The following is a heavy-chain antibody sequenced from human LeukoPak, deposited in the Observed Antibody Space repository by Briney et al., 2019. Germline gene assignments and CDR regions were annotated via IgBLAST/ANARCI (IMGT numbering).Heavy chain of an antibody. V-gene: IGHV3-23*01. Sequence: PGGSLRLSCAASGFTFSTYAMSWVRQAPGKGLEWVSAISGSGGNTYYADSVKGRFTISRDNSKNTLYLQMNSLGAEDSAEYYCAKSLLTTATGTGRAFDIWGQGTMVTVSA. J-gene: IGHJ3*02. CDR1: GFTFSTYA. D-gene: IGHD1-1*01. CDR3: AKSLLTTATGTGRAFDI. CDR2: ISGSGGNT.